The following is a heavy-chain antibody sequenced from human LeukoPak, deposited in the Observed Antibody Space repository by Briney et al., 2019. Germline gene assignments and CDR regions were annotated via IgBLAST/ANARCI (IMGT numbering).Heavy chain of an antibody. Sequence: PGGSLRLSCSASGFTFITYAMSWVRQAPGKGLEWVSAISGSGGNTYYADSVKGRFTISRDNSKNMLYLQMNSLRVEDTAVYYCAKDQGLGGGSVWGYWGQGNLVTVSS. CDR3: AKDQGLGGGSVWGY. D-gene: IGHD2-15*01. V-gene: IGHV3-23*01. J-gene: IGHJ4*02. CDR1: GFTFITYA. CDR2: ISGSGGNT.